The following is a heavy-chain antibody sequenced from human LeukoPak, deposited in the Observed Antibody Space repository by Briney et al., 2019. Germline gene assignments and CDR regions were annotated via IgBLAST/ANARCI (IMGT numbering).Heavy chain of an antibody. CDR1: GGSFSGYY. CDR2: INHSGST. J-gene: IGHJ4*02. CDR3: ARVSGIGH. D-gene: IGHD6-13*01. V-gene: IGHV4-34*01. Sequence: ASETLSLTCAVYGGSFSGYYWSWIRQPPGKGLEWIGEINHSGSTNYNPSLKSRVTISVDTSKNQFSLKLSSVTAADTAVYYCARVSGIGHWGQGTLVTVSS.